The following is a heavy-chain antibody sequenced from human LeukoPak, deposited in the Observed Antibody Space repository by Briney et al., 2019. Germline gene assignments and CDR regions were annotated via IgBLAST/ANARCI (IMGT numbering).Heavy chain of an antibody. CDR3: AKTASWGSSNYYFDY. V-gene: IGHV3-30*02. Sequence: GGSLRLSCAAPGFTFSSYGMHWVRQAPGKGLEWVAFIRYDGGKKYYADSVKGRFTISRDNSKNTLYLQMNSLRAEDTALYYCAKTASWGSSNYYFDYWGQGTLVTVSS. CDR2: IRYDGGKK. D-gene: IGHD2-15*01. J-gene: IGHJ4*02. CDR1: GFTFSSYG.